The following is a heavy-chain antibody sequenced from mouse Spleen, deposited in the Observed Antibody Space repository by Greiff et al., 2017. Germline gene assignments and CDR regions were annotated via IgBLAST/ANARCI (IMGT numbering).Heavy chain of an antibody. Sequence: EVQVVESGGGLVKPGGSLKLSCAASGFTFSSYAMSWVRQTPEKRLEWVASISSGGSTYYPDSVKGRFTISRDNARNILYLQMSSLRSEDSAVYYCTRIWLLRGGAMDYWGQGTSVTVSS. CDR1: GFTFSSYA. V-gene: IGHV5-6-5*01. D-gene: IGHD2-3*01. CDR2: ISSGGST. CDR3: TRIWLLRGGAMDY. J-gene: IGHJ4*01.